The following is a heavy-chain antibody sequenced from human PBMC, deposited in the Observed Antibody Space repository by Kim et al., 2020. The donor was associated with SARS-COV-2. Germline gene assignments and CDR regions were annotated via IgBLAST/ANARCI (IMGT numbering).Heavy chain of an antibody. CDR1: GFTFSSYA. Sequence: GGSLRLSCAASGFTFSSYAMSWVRQAPGKGLEWVSAISGSGGSTYYADSVKGRFTISRDNSKNTLYLQMNSLRAEDTAVYYCAKRALWFGELFRTDYYYGMDGWGQGTTVTVSS. V-gene: IGHV3-23*01. CDR2: ISGSGGST. J-gene: IGHJ6*02. D-gene: IGHD3-10*01. CDR3: AKRALWFGELFRTDYYYGMDG.